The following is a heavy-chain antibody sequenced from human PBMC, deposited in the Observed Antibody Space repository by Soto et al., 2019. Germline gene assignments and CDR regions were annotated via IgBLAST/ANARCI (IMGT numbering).Heavy chain of an antibody. CDR2: ISGSGGST. D-gene: IGHD1-7*01. CDR3: AKDEVWNSGYYYGMDV. J-gene: IGHJ6*02. V-gene: IGHV3-23*01. Sequence: EVQLLESGGGLVQPGGSLRLSCAASGFTFSSYAMSWVRQAPGKGLEWVSAISGSGGSTYYADSVKGRFTISRDNSKNTLYLQMNSLRAEDTAVYYCAKDEVWNSGYYYGMDVWGQGTTVTVSS. CDR1: GFTFSSYA.